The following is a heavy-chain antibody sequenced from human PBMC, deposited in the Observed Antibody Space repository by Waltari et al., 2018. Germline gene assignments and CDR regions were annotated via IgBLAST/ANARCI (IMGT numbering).Heavy chain of an antibody. CDR2: ISYSGST. CDR1: GGPISSGSYY. V-gene: IGHV4-30-4*08. CDR3: ARDPYSTSSPYDAFDI. J-gene: IGHJ3*02. Sequence: QVQLQESGPGLVKPSQTLSLTCSVSGGPISSGSYYWSWIRQPPGKGLEWIGYISYSGSTYYNGSLKSRVSISIDRSKNLFSLKLNSVTAADTAVYYCARDPYSTSSPYDAFDIWGQGTRVAVSS. D-gene: IGHD6-6*01.